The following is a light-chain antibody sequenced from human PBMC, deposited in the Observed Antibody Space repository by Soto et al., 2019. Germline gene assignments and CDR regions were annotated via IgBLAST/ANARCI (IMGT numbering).Light chain of an antibody. CDR1: QSLVYSDGNTY. CDR2: KVS. J-gene: IGKJ1*01. CDR3: MQGTHWPWT. V-gene: IGKV2-30*01. Sequence: DVVMTQSPLSLPVTLGQPASISCRSSQSLVYSDGNTYLNWFQQRPGQSPRRLISKVSNRDSGVPDRFSGSGSGTAFTLKISRVEAEDVGVYYCMQGTHWPWTFGQGTKVEIK.